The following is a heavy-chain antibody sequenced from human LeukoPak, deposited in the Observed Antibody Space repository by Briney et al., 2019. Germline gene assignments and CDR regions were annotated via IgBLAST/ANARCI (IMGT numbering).Heavy chain of an antibody. D-gene: IGHD3-22*01. V-gene: IGHV3-33*06. CDR1: GFTFGDYA. J-gene: IGHJ4*02. CDR3: AKDYYDIVGRFDY. Sequence: PGGSLRLSCTASGFTFGDYAMSWFRQAPGKGLEWVAVIWYDGSSKYYADSVKGRFTISRDNSKNTLYLQMNSLRAEDTAVYYCAKDYYDIVGRFDYWGQGTLVTVSS. CDR2: IWYDGSSK.